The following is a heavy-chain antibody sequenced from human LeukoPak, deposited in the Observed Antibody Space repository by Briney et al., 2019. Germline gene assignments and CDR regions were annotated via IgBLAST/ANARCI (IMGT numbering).Heavy chain of an antibody. J-gene: IGHJ4*02. D-gene: IGHD3-22*01. CDR3: ARGYDSGGYYLPDH. V-gene: IGHV1-2*02. Sequence: ASVTVSFTSSGYTFTGYYIHWVRQAPGQGLEWMGWINPNSGDTKYAQKFQGRVTVTRDKSISTAYMELSRLTSDDTAVYYCARGYDSGGYYLPDHWGQGTLVTVSS. CDR2: INPNSGDT. CDR1: GYTFTGYY.